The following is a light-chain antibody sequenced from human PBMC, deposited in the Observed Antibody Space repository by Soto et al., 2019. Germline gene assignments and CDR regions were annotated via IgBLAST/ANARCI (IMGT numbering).Light chain of an antibody. CDR2: GAS. Sequence: EIVLTQSPGTLSLSPGERATLSCRASQSVSSSYLAWYQQKPGQAPRPLIYGASSRSTGIPDSFSGSGSGTDFTLTISRLEPEDFAVYYCQQYGSSPFSFGGGTKVEIK. CDR3: QQYGSSPFS. J-gene: IGKJ4*01. CDR1: QSVSSSY. V-gene: IGKV3-20*01.